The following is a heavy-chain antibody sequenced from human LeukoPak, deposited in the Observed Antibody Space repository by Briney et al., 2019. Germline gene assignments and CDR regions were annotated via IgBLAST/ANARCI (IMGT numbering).Heavy chain of an antibody. CDR3: ARVGYDILTGYYQRYYYYYMNV. V-gene: IGHV4-38-2*02. CDR2: IYHSGST. D-gene: IGHD3-9*01. CDR1: GYSISSGYY. J-gene: IGHJ6*03. Sequence: SETLSLTCTVSGYSISSGYYWGWIRQPPGKGLEWIGSIYHSGSTYYNPSLKSRVTISVDTSKNQFSLKLSSVTAADTAVYYCARVGYDILTGYYQRYYYYYMNVWGKGTTVTVSS.